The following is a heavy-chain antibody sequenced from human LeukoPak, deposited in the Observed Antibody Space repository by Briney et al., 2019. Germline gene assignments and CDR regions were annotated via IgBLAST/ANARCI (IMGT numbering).Heavy chain of an antibody. D-gene: IGHD4-23*01. CDR3: AMGLAWKLDY. CDR1: GGSISSGGYY. V-gene: IGHV4-30-2*01. J-gene: IGHJ4*02. CDR2: IYHSGST. Sequence: SQTLSLTCTVSGGSISSGGYYWSWIRQPPGKGLEWIGHIYHSGSTYYNPSLKSRVTISVDKSKNQFSLKLSSVIAADTAVYYCAMGLAWKLDYWGQGTLVTVSS.